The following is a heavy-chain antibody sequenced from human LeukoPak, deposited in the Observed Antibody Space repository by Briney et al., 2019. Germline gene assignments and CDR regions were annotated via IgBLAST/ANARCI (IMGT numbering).Heavy chain of an antibody. V-gene: IGHV3-23*01. CDR3: AKPIAANYFDY. D-gene: IGHD5-12*01. Sequence: PGGSLRLSCAASGFSFSSYVMSWVRQAPGTGLERVSAISGGGVTTFYADSVKGRFTISRDNSKNTLYLQMNSLRAEDTAVYYCAKPIAANYFDYWGQGTLVTVSS. J-gene: IGHJ4*02. CDR2: ISGGGVTT. CDR1: GFSFSSYV.